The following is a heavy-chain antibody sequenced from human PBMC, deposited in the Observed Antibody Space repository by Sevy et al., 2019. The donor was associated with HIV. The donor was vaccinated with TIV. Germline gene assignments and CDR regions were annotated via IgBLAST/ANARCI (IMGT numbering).Heavy chain of an antibody. V-gene: IGHV3-48*01. CDR1: GFTFSSYS. J-gene: IGHJ4*02. D-gene: IGHD4-17*01. Sequence: GGSLRLSCAASGFTFSSYSMNWVRQAPGKGLERVSYISSSSSTIYYADSVKGRFTISRDNAKNSLYLQMNSLRAEDTAVYYCGTTVVTPVSYWGQGTLVTVSS. CDR3: GTTVVTPVSY. CDR2: ISSSSSTI.